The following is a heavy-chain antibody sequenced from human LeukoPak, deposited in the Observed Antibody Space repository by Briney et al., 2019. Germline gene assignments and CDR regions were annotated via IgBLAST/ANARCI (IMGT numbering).Heavy chain of an antibody. CDR3: ARQTWGGTYHPYYFDS. J-gene: IGHJ4*02. CDR1: GGSISSSSYY. CDR2: IYYSRSI. D-gene: IGHD1-26*01. Sequence: PSETLSLTCTISGGSISSSSYYWGWIRQPPGKGLEWIGSIYYSRSIYYNPSFKSRVTISVDTSKNQFSLKLNSVTAADTAVYCCARQTWGGTYHPYYFDSWGQGILVTVSS. V-gene: IGHV4-39*01.